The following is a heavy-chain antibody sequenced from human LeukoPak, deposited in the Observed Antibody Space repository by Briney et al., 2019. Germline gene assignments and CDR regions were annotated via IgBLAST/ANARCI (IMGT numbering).Heavy chain of an antibody. V-gene: IGHV3-7*04. Sequence: GGSLRLSCAASGFTFSSYWMSWVRQAPGKGLEWVANIKQDGSEKYYVDSVKGRFTISRDNAKNSLYLQMNSLRAEDTAVYYCAREGGYDSSGYYYVSWGQGTLVTVSS. CDR3: AREGGYDSSGYYYVS. CDR1: GFTFSSYW. D-gene: IGHD3-22*01. J-gene: IGHJ4*02. CDR2: IKQDGSEK.